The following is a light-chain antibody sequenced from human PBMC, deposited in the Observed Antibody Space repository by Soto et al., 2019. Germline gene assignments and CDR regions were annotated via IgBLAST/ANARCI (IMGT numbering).Light chain of an antibody. CDR1: QSVSSAY. V-gene: IGKV3-20*01. J-gene: IGKJ1*01. Sequence: EIVLTQSPGTLSLSPGERATLSCRASQSVSSAYLAWYQQKPGQAPRLLIYGASSRATGIPDRFSGSGSGTDFTLTISRLEPEDFAVYFCQPYGTSRTFGHGTTVEIK. CDR3: QPYGTSRT. CDR2: GAS.